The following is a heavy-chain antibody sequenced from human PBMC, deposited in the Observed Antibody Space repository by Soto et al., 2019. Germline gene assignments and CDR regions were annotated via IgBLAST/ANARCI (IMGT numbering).Heavy chain of an antibody. CDR3: AREYCSGGSCYAPLGYFDY. CDR2: ISAYNGNT. CDR1: GYTFTSYG. Sequence: ASVKVSCKASGYTFTSYGISWVRQAPGQGLEWMGWISAYNGNTNYAQKLQGGVTMTTDTSTSTAYMELRSLRSDDTAVYYCAREYCSGGSCYAPLGYFDYWGQGTLVTVSS. V-gene: IGHV1-18*01. J-gene: IGHJ4*02. D-gene: IGHD2-15*01.